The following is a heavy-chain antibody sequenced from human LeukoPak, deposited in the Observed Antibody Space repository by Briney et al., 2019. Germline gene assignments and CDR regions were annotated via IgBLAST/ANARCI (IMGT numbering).Heavy chain of an antibody. D-gene: IGHD3-10*01. V-gene: IGHV4-30-4*01. Sequence: SETLSLTCTVSGGSISSASYYWSWIRQPPGKGLEWIGYIYYSGNTYYNPSLKSRVTMSVDTSKNQLSLKLYSVTAADTAVYYCASVPASGSGTYYSDYWGQGTLVTVSS. J-gene: IGHJ4*02. CDR3: ASVPASGSGTYYSDY. CDR2: IYYSGNT. CDR1: GGSISSASYY.